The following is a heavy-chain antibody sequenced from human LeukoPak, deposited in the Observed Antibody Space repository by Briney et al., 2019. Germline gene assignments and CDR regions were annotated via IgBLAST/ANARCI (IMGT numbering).Heavy chain of an antibody. D-gene: IGHD2/OR15-2a*01. CDR1: GGSISSGDYY. V-gene: IGHV4-30-4*01. Sequence: SETLSLTCTVSGGSISSGDYYWSWIRQPPGKGLEWIGYIYYSGSTYYNPSLKSRVTISVDTSKNQFSLRLSSVTAADTAVYYCARVFGGTTYNWFDPWGQGTLVTVSS. CDR3: ARVFGGTTYNWFDP. J-gene: IGHJ5*02. CDR2: IYYSGST.